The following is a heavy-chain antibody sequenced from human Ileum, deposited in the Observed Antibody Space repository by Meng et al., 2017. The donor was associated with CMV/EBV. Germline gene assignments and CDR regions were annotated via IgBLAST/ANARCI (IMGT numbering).Heavy chain of an antibody. V-gene: IGHV3-11*01. CDR1: GFTFSDYY. J-gene: IGHJ4*02. CDR3: ARGAPYYYDTTGYYKY. D-gene: IGHD3-22*01. CDR2: ISSSGSMI. Sequence: SGFTFSDYYMSWIRQAPGKGLEWISYISSSGSMIYYADSVKGRFTISRDNAKNSLYLQMNSLRAEDTAVYYCARGAPYYYDTTGYYKYWGQGTLVTVSS.